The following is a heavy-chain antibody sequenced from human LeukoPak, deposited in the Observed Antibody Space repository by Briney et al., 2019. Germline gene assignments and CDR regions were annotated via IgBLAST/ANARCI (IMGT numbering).Heavy chain of an antibody. D-gene: IGHD3-10*01. J-gene: IGHJ4*02. Sequence: SETLSLTCTVSGGSIRSDFWSWIRQPPGKGLEWIGYVYYSGSTNYSPSLNSRVTISIDTSKNQFSLNLNSVTAADTAVYYCARRGAMVRGPAYHFDHWGQGVLVTVSS. CDR2: VYYSGST. CDR1: GGSIRSDF. CDR3: ARRGAMVRGPAYHFDH. V-gene: IGHV4-59*08.